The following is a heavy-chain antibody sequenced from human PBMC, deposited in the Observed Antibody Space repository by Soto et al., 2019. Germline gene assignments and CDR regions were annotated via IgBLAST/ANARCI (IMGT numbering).Heavy chain of an antibody. D-gene: IGHD1-1*01. CDR3: AREKRYRRWYYYGMDV. Sequence: VVSLILSCSSSVFTFISYYIHLFLQATVKCLEWVSAIGTAGDTYYPGSVKGRFTISRENAKNSLYLQMNSLRAGDTAVYYCAREKRYRRWYYYGMDVWGQGTTVTVSS. CDR1: VFTFISYY. J-gene: IGHJ6*02. CDR2: IGTAGDT. V-gene: IGHV3-13*01.